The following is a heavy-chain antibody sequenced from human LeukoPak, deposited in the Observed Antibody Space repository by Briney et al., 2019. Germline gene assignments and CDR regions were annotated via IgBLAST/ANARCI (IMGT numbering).Heavy chain of an antibody. CDR3: ARASRDGYNQNFDH. Sequence: GESLKISCKGLGYIFGSYWNAWVRQRPGKGLEWMGIIYPGGSETRYDPSFQGQVTISADSSTSTAYLQWSSLRASDTAMYYCARASRDGYNQNFDHWGQGTLVTVSS. V-gene: IGHV5-51*01. J-gene: IGHJ4*02. D-gene: IGHD5-24*01. CDR2: IYPGGSET. CDR1: GYIFGSYW.